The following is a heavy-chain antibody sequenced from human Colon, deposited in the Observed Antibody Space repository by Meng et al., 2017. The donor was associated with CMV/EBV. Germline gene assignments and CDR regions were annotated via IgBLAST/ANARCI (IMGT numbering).Heavy chain of an antibody. V-gene: IGHV4-39*07. CDR1: GGSISSTRHY. CDR2: IYYSGSA. Sequence: SETLSLTCTVSGGSISSTRHYWGWIRQSPEKGLEWIGSIYYSGSAYYNPSLRSRLTISLDTSKNQFSLKLSSVTAADTAVYYCASFWSNYVGVRLGWFDPWGQGTLVTVSS. D-gene: IGHD3-3*01. J-gene: IGHJ5*02. CDR3: ASFWSNYVGVRLGWFDP.